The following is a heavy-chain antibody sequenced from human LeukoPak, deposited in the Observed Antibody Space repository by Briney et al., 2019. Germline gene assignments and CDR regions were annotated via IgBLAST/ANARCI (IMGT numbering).Heavy chain of an antibody. D-gene: IGHD2-2*01. J-gene: IGHJ5*02. CDR2: INPNSGGT. CDR3: ARDAVEVVPAAMYYNWFDP. Sequence: ASVKVSCKASGYTFTGYYMHWVRQAPGQGLEWMGWINPNSGGTNYAQKFQGRVTITADKSTSTAYMELSSLRSEDTAVYYCARDAVEVVPAAMYYNWFDPWGQGTLVTVSS. CDR1: GYTFTGYY. V-gene: IGHV1-2*02.